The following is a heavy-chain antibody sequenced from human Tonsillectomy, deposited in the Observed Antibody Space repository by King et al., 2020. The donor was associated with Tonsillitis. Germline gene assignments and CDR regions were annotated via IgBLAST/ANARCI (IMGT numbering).Heavy chain of an antibody. CDR1: GFTFSSYS. CDR2: ISSSSSYI. CDR3: ARKLYSGSWSTQVAFDY. J-gene: IGHJ4*02. Sequence: QLVQSGGGLVKPGGSLRLSCVASGFTFSSYSMNWVRQAPGKGLEWVSSISSSSSYISYADSVKGRFTISRDNAKNSLYLQMNSLRAEDTAVYYCARKLYSGSWSTQVAFDYWGQGTLVTVSS. V-gene: IGHV3-21*01. D-gene: IGHD6-13*01.